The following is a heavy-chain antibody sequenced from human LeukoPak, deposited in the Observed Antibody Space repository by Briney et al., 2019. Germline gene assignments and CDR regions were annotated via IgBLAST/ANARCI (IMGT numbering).Heavy chain of an antibody. Sequence: KASETLSLTCTVSGGSISSGGYYWSWIRRHPGKGLEWIGYIYYSGSTYYNPSLKSRVSISVETTKNQFCLKLCSVTAADTAVYYCARGLVVVINQYYFDYWGQGTLVTVSS. V-gene: IGHV4-31*03. CDR3: ARGLVVVINQYYFDY. D-gene: IGHD3-22*01. CDR2: IYYSGST. CDR1: GGSISSGGYY. J-gene: IGHJ4*02.